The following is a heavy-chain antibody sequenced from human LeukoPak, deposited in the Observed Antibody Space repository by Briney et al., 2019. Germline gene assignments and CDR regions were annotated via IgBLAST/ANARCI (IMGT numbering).Heavy chain of an antibody. CDR1: GYTFTSYD. Sequence: ASVKVSCKASGYTFTSYDINWVRQATGQGLEWMGWMNPNSGNTGYAQKFQGRVTMTRNTSISTAYMELSSLRSEDTAVYYCARGSSSSWYLLSYYYYYMDVWGKGTTVTVSS. J-gene: IGHJ6*03. D-gene: IGHD6-13*01. CDR2: MNPNSGNT. CDR3: ARGSSSSWYLLSYYYYYMDV. V-gene: IGHV1-8*01.